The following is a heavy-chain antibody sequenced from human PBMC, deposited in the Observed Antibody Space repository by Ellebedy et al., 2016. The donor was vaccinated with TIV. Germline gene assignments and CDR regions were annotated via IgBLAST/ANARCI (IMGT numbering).Heavy chain of an antibody. CDR3: TPWGLGGY. J-gene: IGHJ4*02. CDR1: GFSFSTHW. Sequence: PGGSLRLSCEVSGFSFSTHWMRWVRQAPGKGLEWVANIKEDGREKYYADSVKGRFTISRDNAKNSLYLQMNSLRAEDTAAYYCTPWGLGGYWGRGTLVTVSS. D-gene: IGHD2-21*01. CDR2: IKEDGREK. V-gene: IGHV3-7*01.